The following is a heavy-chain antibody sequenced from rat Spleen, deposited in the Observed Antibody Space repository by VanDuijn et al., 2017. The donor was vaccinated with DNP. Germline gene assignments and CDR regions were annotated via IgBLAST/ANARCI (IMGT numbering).Heavy chain of an antibody. D-gene: IGHD4-3*01. J-gene: IGHJ2*01. Sequence: EVQLVESGGDLVQPGRSLKLSCVASGFTFSYYWMAWVRQVPGKGLEWIASITGGRRITYYRDSVKGRFTISRDNAKSTLYLQMDSLRSEDTATYYCARGFGAYWGQGVMVTVSS. V-gene: IGHV5-31*01. CDR3: ARGFGAY. CDR1: GFTFSYYW. CDR2: ITGGRRIT.